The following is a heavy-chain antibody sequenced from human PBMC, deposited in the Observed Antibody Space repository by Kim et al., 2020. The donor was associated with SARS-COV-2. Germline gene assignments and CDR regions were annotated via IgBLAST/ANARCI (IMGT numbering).Heavy chain of an antibody. CDR3: ARVKGLIAAAGTSYGMDV. Sequence: KGRFTIPRDNAKNSLYLQMNSLRAEDTAVYYCARVKGLIAAAGTSYGMDVWGQGTTVTVSS. D-gene: IGHD6-13*01. J-gene: IGHJ6*02. V-gene: IGHV3-11*06.